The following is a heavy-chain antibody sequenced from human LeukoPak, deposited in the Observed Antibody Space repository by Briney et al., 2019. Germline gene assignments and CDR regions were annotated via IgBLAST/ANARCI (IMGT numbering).Heavy chain of an antibody. V-gene: IGHV3-23*01. CDR2: IFPSGGEI. CDR1: GFTFSTFA. D-gene: IGHD5-18*01. CDR3: VKDIRRGYNFGYDQFAY. Sequence: GGSLRLSCAASGFTFSTFAMIWVRQPPGKGLEWVSSIFPSGGEIHYADSVKGRFTISRDNSKNTVSLQMNSLKPEDTALYYCVKDIRRGYNFGYDQFAYWGQGTLVTVSS. J-gene: IGHJ4*02.